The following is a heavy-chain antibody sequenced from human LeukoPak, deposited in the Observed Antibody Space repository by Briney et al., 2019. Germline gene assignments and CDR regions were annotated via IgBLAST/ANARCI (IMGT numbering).Heavy chain of an antibody. CDR2: IYYSGST. CDR1: GRSISSYY. CDR3: ARGEYSSSSGWFDP. J-gene: IGHJ5*02. V-gene: IGHV4-59*01. Sequence: SETLSLTCTVSGRSISSYYWSWIRQPPGKGLEWIGYIYYSGSTNYNPSLKSRVTISVDTSKNQFSLKLSSVTAADTAVYYCARGEYSSSSGWFDPWGQGTLVTVSS. D-gene: IGHD6-6*01.